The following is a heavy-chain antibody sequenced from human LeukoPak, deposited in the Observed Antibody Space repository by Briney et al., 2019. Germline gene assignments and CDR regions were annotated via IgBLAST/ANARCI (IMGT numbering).Heavy chain of an antibody. CDR2: ISSSSIYI. D-gene: IGHD1-20*01. V-gene: IGHV3-21*01. J-gene: IGHJ5*02. CDR3: ARVVRYNWNHWFDP. Sequence: GGSLRLSCAASGFTFSDYSMNWVRQAPGKGLEWVSSISSSSIYIYYADSVKGRFTISRDNAKNSLYLQMNSLRAEDTAVYYCARVVRYNWNHWFDPWGQGTLVTVSS. CDR1: GFTFSDYS.